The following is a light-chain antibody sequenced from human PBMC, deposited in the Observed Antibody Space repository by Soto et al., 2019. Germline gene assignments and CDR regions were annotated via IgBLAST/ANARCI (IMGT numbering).Light chain of an antibody. V-gene: IGKV3-20*01. CDR3: QQYGSSPT. CDR2: GES. J-gene: IGKJ5*01. CDR1: HDVSVS. Sequence: EIVLTQSPDTLSLSPGEGATLSCRASHDVSVSLVWYRQRPGQSPRLLIYGESSRATGTPDRFSGSGSGTDFTLTISRLEPEDFAVYYCQQYGSSPTFGQGTRLEIK.